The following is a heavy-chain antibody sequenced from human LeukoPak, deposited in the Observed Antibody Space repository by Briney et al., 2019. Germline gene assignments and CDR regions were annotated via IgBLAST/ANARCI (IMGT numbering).Heavy chain of an antibody. Sequence: SETLSLTCTVSGGSISSGGYYWSWIRQHPGKGLEWIGYIYYSGSTYYNPSLKSRVTISVDTSKNQFSLKLSSVTAADTAVYYCAREHSSSSWFDPWGQGTLVTVSS. J-gene: IGHJ5*02. CDR1: GGSISSGGYY. CDR2: IYYSGST. CDR3: AREHSSSSWFDP. D-gene: IGHD6-13*01. V-gene: IGHV4-31*03.